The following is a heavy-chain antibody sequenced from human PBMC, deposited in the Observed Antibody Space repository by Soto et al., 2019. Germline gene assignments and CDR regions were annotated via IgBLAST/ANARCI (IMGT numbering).Heavy chain of an antibody. CDR3: ARGGGKVGWFDP. CDR2: INHSGST. D-gene: IGHD1-26*01. V-gene: IGHV4-34*01. J-gene: IGHJ5*02. CDR1: GGSFSGYY. Sequence: SETLSLTCAVYGGSFSGYYWSWIRQPPGKGLEWIGEINHSGSTNYNPSLKSRVTISVDTSKNQFSLKLSSVTAADTAVYYCARGGGKVGWFDPWGQGTLVTVSS.